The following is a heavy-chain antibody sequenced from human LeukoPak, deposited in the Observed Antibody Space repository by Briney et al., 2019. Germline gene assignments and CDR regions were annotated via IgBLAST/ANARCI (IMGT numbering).Heavy chain of an antibody. CDR2: ISAYNGNT. Sequence: ASVKVSCKASGYTFTSYGISWVRQAPGQGLEWMGWISAYNGNTNYAQKLQGRVTLTTDTSTSTAYMELRSLRSDDTAVYYCARVRYYDTYYYMDVWGKGTTVTVSS. CDR3: ARVRYYDTYYYMDV. CDR1: GYTFTSYG. V-gene: IGHV1-18*01. D-gene: IGHD3-22*01. J-gene: IGHJ6*03.